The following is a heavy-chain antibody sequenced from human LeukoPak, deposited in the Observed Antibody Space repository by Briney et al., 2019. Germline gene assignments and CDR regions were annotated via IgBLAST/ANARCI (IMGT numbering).Heavy chain of an antibody. CDR3: ARLPMAVTPHVDY. D-gene: IGHD2-21*02. CDR1: GGSINPYY. CDR2: MYYSGTT. J-gene: IGHJ4*02. V-gene: IGHV4-59*01. Sequence: PSETLSLTCIVSGGSINPYYWSWIRQSPGKGLEWIGFMYYSGTTNYNPSLKSRVTISLGMSKNQFSLKLSSVTAADTAVYYCARLPMAVTPHVDYWGQGTLVTVSS.